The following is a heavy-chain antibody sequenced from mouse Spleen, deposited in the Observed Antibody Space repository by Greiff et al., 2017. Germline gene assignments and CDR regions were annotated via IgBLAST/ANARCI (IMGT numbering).Heavy chain of an antibody. CDR3: ARHDSYSNLAWFAY. D-gene: IGHD2-5*01. CDR2: INSDGGST. Sequence: EVQGVESGGGLVQPGESLKLSCESNEYEFPSHDMSWVRKTPEKRLEWVAAINSDGGSTYYPDTMERRFIISRDNTKKTLYLQMSSLRSEDTSLYYCARHDSYSNLAWFAYWGQGTLVTVSA. V-gene: IGHV5-2*01. J-gene: IGHJ3*01. CDR1: EYEFPSHD.